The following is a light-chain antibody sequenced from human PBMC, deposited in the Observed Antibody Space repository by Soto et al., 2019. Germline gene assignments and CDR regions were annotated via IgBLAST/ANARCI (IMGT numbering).Light chain of an antibody. J-gene: IGKJ5*01. Sequence: IQLTQSTSLLSASVGPRLTLICRASRNVSIYLNWYQHKPGKGPTLLIHATSNLQIGVPSRFSGSASGTESTLTISSLEPEDFGTYYCQQSYKMPSFGQGTRLEIK. CDR3: QQSYKMPS. CDR1: RNVSIY. CDR2: ATS. V-gene: IGKV1-39*01.